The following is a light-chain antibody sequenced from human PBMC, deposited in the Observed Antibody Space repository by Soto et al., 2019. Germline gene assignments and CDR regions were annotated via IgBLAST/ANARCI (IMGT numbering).Light chain of an antibody. CDR3: QQSYSTPWT. Sequence: DIQMTQSPSSLSASVGDRVTITCRARQSISSYLNWYQQKPGKAPKLLIYAASSLQSGVPSRFSGSGSGTSFTLPISSLQPEDFATYYCQQSYSTPWTFGQGTQVQIK. CDR2: AAS. J-gene: IGKJ1*01. V-gene: IGKV1-39*01. CDR1: QSISSY.